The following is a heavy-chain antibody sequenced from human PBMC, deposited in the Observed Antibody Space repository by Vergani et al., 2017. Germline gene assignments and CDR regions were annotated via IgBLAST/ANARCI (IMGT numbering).Heavy chain of an antibody. Sequence: QVQLQESGPGLVKPSQTLSLTCTVSGGSISSGSYYWSWIRQPAGKGLEWIGRIYTSGSTNYNPSLKSRVTISVDTSKNQFSLKLSSVTAADTAVYYCARGPGSSSWDQLGAFDIWGQGTMVTVSS. CDR2: IYTSGST. CDR1: GGSISSGSYY. CDR3: ARGPGSSSWDQLGAFDI. D-gene: IGHD6-13*01. V-gene: IGHV4-61*02. J-gene: IGHJ3*02.